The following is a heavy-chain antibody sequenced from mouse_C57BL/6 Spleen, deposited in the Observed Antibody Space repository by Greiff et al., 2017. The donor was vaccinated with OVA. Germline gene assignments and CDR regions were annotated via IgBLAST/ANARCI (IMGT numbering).Heavy chain of an antibody. CDR2: IRLKSDNYAT. J-gene: IGHJ3*01. D-gene: IGHD1-1*01. V-gene: IGHV6-3*01. Sequence: EVMLVESGGGLVQPGGSMKLSCVASGFTFSNYWMNWVRQSPEKGLEWVAQIRLKSDNYATHYAESVKGRFTISRDDSKSSVYLQMNNLRAEDTGIYYCTYGRMFAYWGQGTLVTVSA. CDR1: GFTFSNYW. CDR3: TYGRMFAY.